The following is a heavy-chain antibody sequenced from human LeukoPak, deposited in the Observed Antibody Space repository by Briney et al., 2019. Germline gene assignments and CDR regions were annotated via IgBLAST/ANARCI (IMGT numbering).Heavy chain of an antibody. CDR1: GYSFTSYW. CDR2: IYPGDSDT. V-gene: IGHV5-51*01. J-gene: IGHJ6*03. Sequence: GESLKVSCKGSGYSFTSYWIGWVRQMPGKGLEWMGIIYPGDSDTSYSPSFRGRVTISADKSISTAYLQWSSLKASDTAMYYCARHGHEGYYGSGSYYNVFNYYYYMDVWGKGTTVTVSS. CDR3: ARHGHEGYYGSGSYYNVFNYYYYMDV. D-gene: IGHD3-10*01.